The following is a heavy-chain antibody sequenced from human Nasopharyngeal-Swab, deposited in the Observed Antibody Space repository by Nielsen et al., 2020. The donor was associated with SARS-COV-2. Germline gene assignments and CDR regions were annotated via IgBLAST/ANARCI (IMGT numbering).Heavy chain of an antibody. CDR2: IYSGGST. V-gene: IGHV3-66*02. Sequence: GGSLRLSCAASGFTVSSNYMSWVRQAPGKGLEWVSVIYSGGSTYYADSVKGRFTIPRDNSKNTLYLQMNSLRAEDTAVYYCARDRGGYGDYVDYWGQGTLVTVSS. CDR1: GFTVSSNY. J-gene: IGHJ4*02. CDR3: ARDRGGYGDYVDY. D-gene: IGHD3-16*01.